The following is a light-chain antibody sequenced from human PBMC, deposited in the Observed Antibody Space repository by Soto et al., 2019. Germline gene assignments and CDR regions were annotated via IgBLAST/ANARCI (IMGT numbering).Light chain of an antibody. CDR2: DTS. V-gene: IGKV3D-20*01. CDR3: QQYGSSLFT. Sequence: EIVLTQSPATPSLSPGERATLSCRASQSVDTFLAWYQQKPGRTPRLLIYDTSNRATGIPPRFSGTGSGTDFTLTISRLEPEDFAVYYCQQYGSSLFTFGPGTKVDFK. J-gene: IGKJ3*01. CDR1: QSVDTF.